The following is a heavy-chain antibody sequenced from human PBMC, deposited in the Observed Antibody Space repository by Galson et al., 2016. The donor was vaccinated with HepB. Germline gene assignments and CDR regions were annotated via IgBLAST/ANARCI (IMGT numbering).Heavy chain of an antibody. D-gene: IGHD6-19*01. CDR2: INSAGAT. CDR1: GFIFSTYD. V-gene: IGHV3-13*01. Sequence: SLRLSCAASGFIFSTYDMHWVRQATGKGLEWVSSINSAGATYYPDSVKGRFTISRDNANNSLYLQVNSLRAEDTAVYYCARMSSGWGGDFDYWSQGALVTVSS. J-gene: IGHJ4*02. CDR3: ARMSSGWGGDFDY.